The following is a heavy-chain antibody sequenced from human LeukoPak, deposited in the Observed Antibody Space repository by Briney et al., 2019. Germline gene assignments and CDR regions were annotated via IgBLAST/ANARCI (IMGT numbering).Heavy chain of an antibody. CDR1: GFTFSSYA. J-gene: IGHJ1*01. Sequence: GGSLRLSCAASGFTFSSYAMSWVRQAPGKGLEWVSAISGSGGSTYYADSVKGRFTISRDNSKTTLYLQMTSLRAEDTAVYYCAKDFDDSSGYYYVPAEYFQHWGQGTLVTVSS. D-gene: IGHD3-22*01. CDR2: ISGSGGST. V-gene: IGHV3-23*01. CDR3: AKDFDDSSGYYYVPAEYFQH.